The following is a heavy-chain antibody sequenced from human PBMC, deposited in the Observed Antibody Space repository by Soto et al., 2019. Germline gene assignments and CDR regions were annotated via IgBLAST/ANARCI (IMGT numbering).Heavy chain of an antibody. CDR1: GGTFSSYA. CDR2: IIPIFGTA. J-gene: IGHJ5*02. CDR3: ATGITIFGVAPYNWFYP. V-gene: IGHV1-69*06. Sequence: SVKVSCKASGGTFSSYAISWVRQAPGQGLEWMGGIIPIFGTANYAQKFQGRVTITADKSTSTAYMELSSLRSEDTAVYYCATGITIFGVAPYNWFYPWGQGTLVTVSS. D-gene: IGHD3-3*01.